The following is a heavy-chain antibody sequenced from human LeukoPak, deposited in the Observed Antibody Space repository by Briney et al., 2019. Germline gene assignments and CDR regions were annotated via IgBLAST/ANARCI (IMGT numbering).Heavy chain of an antibody. J-gene: IGHJ4*02. CDR1: GGSFSNYA. CDR3: ARSPKHYDLLTGYSEFLRAEYYFDY. D-gene: IGHD3-9*01. V-gene: IGHV1-69*01. Sequence: GSSVKVSCKTSGGSFSNYAISWVRQAPGQGLEWMGAIIPISGKGHIAQNFQDRVTITADGVTSTAYMELSSLRSEDTAVYYCARSPKHYDLLTGYSEFLRAEYYFDYWGQGTLVTVSS. CDR2: IIPISGKG.